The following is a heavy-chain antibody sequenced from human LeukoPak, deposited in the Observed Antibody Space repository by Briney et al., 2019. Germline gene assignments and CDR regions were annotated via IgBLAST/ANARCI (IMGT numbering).Heavy chain of an antibody. D-gene: IGHD3-9*01. CDR2: ISSSSSYI. J-gene: IGHJ4*02. CDR1: GFTFSSYS. CDR3: ARDTGYHRTLDY. V-gene: IGHV3-21*01. Sequence: GGSLRLSCAASGFTFSSYSMNWVRQAPGKGLEWVSSISSSSSYIYYADSVKGRFTISRDNAKNSLYLQMNSLRAEDTAVYYCARDTGYHRTLDYWGQGTLVTVSS.